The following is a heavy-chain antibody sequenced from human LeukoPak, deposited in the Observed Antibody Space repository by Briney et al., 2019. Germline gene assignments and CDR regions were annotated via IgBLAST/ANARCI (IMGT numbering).Heavy chain of an antibody. D-gene: IGHD5-12*01. V-gene: IGHV1-69*05. J-gene: IGHJ6*03. CDR1: GGTFSSYA. Sequence: ASVKVSCKASGGTFSSYAISWVRQAPGQGLEWMGGIIPIFGTANYAQKFQGGVTITTDESTSTAYMELSSLRSEDTAVYYCAGYSGYDYYYYYMDVWGKGTTVTVSS. CDR2: IIPIFGTA. CDR3: AGYSGYDYYYYYMDV.